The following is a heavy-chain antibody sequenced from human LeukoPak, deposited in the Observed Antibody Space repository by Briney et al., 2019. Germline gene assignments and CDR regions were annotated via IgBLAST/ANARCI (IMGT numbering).Heavy chain of an antibody. J-gene: IGHJ6*04. CDR1: GFTFNNYG. CDR2: IGSTNSTI. Sequence: PGGSLRLSCVASGFTFNNYGMNWVRQAPGKGLEWVSYIGSTNSTIYYANSVKGRFTISRDNAKNSLYLQMNSLRIEDTAVFYCARGPHVRSLMVRGVQSVDVWGKGTTVTVSS. V-gene: IGHV3-48*04. D-gene: IGHD3-10*01. CDR3: ARGPHVRSLMVRGVQSVDV.